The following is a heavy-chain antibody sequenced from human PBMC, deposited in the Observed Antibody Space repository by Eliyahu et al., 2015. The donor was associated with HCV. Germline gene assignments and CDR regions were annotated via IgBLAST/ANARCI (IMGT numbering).Heavy chain of an antibody. J-gene: IGHJ5*02. CDR1: GGSITTYX. D-gene: IGHD6-19*01. CDR3: ASGGGGIAVTGTGGWFDP. Sequence: QVQLQESGPGLVKPSETLSLTCTVSGGSITTYXWSWTRXPPGKGLEWXGYXHYSGSTNYNPSLKSRVTIALDTSKNQFSLNLTSVTAADTAMYYCASGGGGIAVTGTGGWFDPWGQGTLVTVSS. V-gene: IGHV4-59*01. CDR2: XHYSGST.